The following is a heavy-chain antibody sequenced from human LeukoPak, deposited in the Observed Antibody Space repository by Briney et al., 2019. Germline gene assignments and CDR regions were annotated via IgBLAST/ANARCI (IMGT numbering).Heavy chain of an antibody. CDR1: GYTFTGYY. CDR3: AKGLYSYTIGPSFDY. Sequence: SCKASGYTFTGYYMHWVRQAPGKGLEWVAVISYDGSNKYYADSVKGRFTISRDNSKNTLYLQMNSLRAEDTAVYFCAKGLYSYTIGPSFDYWGQGTLVTVSS. J-gene: IGHJ4*02. D-gene: IGHD5-18*01. CDR2: ISYDGSNK. V-gene: IGHV3-30*04.